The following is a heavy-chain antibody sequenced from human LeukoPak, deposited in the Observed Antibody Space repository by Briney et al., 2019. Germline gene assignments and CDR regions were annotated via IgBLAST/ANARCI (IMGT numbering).Heavy chain of an antibody. Sequence: GGSLRLSCAVSGLNFRSFWMSWVRQAPGKGLEWVANIKQDETEKFYVDSVKGRFTISRDNAENSLYLQMNSLRVEDSAVYYCARGFYFSMTELYYLDLWGRGTLVTVSS. J-gene: IGHJ2*01. D-gene: IGHD2-8*01. CDR1: GLNFRSFW. CDR3: ARGFYFSMTELYYLDL. CDR2: IKQDETEK. V-gene: IGHV3-7*04.